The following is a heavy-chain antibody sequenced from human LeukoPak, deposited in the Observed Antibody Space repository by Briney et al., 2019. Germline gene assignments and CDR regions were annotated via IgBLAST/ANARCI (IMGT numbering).Heavy chain of an antibody. CDR3: ARDRVEMAKIRSFDY. Sequence: PGGSLRLSCAASGFTFSDYYMSWIRQAPGKGLEWVSYISSSGSTIYYADSVKGRFTISKDNAKNSLYLQMNSLRAEDMAVYYCARDRVEMAKIRSFDYWGQGTLVTVSS. CDR2: ISSSGSTI. D-gene: IGHD5-24*01. V-gene: IGHV3-11*04. CDR1: GFTFSDYY. J-gene: IGHJ4*02.